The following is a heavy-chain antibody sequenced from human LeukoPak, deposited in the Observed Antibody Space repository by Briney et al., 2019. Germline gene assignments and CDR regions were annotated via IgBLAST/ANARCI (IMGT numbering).Heavy chain of an antibody. J-gene: IGHJ4*02. D-gene: IGHD4-17*01. CDR1: GSTFTSYG. CDR2: ISAYNGNT. V-gene: IGHV1-18*01. CDR3: ARGRKDYGDYYFDS. Sequence: ASVKVTCMPYGSTFTSYGITWVRQAPGQGLEWMGWISAYNGNTNSAQKLQGRVTMTTDTSTSTAYMELRSLRSDDTAVYYCARGRKDYGDYYFDSWGQGTLVTVA.